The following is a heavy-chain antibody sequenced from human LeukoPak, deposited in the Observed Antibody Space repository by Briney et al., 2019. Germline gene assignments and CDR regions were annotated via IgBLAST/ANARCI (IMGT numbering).Heavy chain of an antibody. Sequence: GSLRLSCAASGFTFSDYYMSWIRQAPGKGLEWIGSIYYSGSTYYNPSLKSRVTISVDTSKSQFSLRLTSVTAADTAVYYCARHVRFLEWLSSYYFDYWGQGTLVTVSS. D-gene: IGHD3-3*01. V-gene: IGHV4-39*01. CDR3: ARHVRFLEWLSSYYFDY. CDR1: GFTFSDYY. J-gene: IGHJ4*02. CDR2: IYYSGST.